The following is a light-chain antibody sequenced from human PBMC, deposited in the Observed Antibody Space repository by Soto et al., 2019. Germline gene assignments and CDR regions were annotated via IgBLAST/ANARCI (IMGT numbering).Light chain of an antibody. CDR3: QQYNKWLWT. Sequence: EIVMTQSPATLSVSRGERATLSCRASQSVSSNLAWYQQKPGQAPRLLIYGASTRATGIPARFSGSGSGTEFTLTISSLQSEDFAVYYRQQYNKWLWTFGQGTKVEIK. CDR1: QSVSSN. J-gene: IGKJ1*01. V-gene: IGKV3-15*01. CDR2: GAS.